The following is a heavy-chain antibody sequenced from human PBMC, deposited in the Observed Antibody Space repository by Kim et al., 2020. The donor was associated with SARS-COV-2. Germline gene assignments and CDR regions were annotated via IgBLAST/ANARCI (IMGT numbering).Heavy chain of an antibody. J-gene: IGHJ5*02. V-gene: IGHV1-2*06. CDR1: GYTFTGYY. Sequence: ASVKVSCKASGYTFTGYYMHWVRQAPGQGLEWMGRINPNSGGTNYAQKFQGRVTMTRDTSISTAYMELSRLRSDDTAVYYCASQGSIIVGAQPVWFDPWGQGTLVTVSS. CDR2: INPNSGGT. CDR3: ASQGSIIVGAQPVWFDP. D-gene: IGHD1-26*01.